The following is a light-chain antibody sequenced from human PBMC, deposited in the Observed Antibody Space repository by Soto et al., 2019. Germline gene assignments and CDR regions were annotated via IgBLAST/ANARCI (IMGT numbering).Light chain of an antibody. CDR2: GAS. Sequence: EIVLTQSPGTLSLSPGERATLSCRASQSVSSSYLAWYQQKPGQAPRLLIYGASSRATGIQDRFSGSGSGTDFTLTISGLEPEDFAVYYCQQRNNWPWAFGQGTKVDIK. V-gene: IGKV3D-20*02. CDR1: QSVSSSY. J-gene: IGKJ1*01. CDR3: QQRNNWPWA.